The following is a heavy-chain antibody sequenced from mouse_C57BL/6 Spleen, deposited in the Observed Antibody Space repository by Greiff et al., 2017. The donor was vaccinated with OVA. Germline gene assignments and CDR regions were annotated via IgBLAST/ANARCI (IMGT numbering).Heavy chain of an antibody. V-gene: IGHV1-52*01. D-gene: IGHD1-1*01. CDR2: IDPSDSET. J-gene: IGHJ2*01. CDR3: ARSPYYYGSTYYFDY. CDR1: GYTFTSYW. Sequence: VQLQQPGAELVRPGSSVKLSCKASGYTFTSYWMHWVKQRPIQGLEWIGNIDPSDSETHYNQKFKDKATLTVEKSSSTAYMQLSILTSEDSAVYYCARSPYYYGSTYYFDYWGQGTTLTVSS.